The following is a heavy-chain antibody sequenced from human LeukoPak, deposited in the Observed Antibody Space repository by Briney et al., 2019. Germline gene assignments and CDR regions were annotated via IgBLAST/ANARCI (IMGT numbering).Heavy chain of an antibody. Sequence: SGTLSLTCAVSGGSISSCNWWSWVRQPPGKGLEWIGEIYHSGSTNYNPSLKSRVTISVDKSKNQFSLELSSVTAADAAVYYCAKHHTTVGIAVAGNEEGFDPWGQGTLVTVS. J-gene: IGHJ5*02. CDR1: GGSISSCNW. V-gene: IGHV4-4*02. CDR3: AKHHTTVGIAVAGNEEGFDP. D-gene: IGHD6-19*01. CDR2: IYHSGST.